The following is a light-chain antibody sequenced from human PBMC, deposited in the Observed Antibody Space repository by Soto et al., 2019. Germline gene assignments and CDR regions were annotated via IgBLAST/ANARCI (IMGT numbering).Light chain of an antibody. CDR2: GTS. J-gene: IGKJ5*01. V-gene: IGKV3-11*01. CDR1: QSVSRY. CDR3: RQHSNGCTFT. Sequence: EILLTQYPATLSGSPGERATLSCGASQSVSRYLAWYQQKPGQAPSLLSYGTSKMGTGIPASFSGSGSATDFTLTISSRETDDFAVYYCRQHSNGCTFTFGQGTRVEIK.